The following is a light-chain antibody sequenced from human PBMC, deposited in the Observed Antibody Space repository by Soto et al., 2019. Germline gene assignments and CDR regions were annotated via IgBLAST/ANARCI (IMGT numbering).Light chain of an antibody. V-gene: IGKV2-28*01. CDR2: LGS. CDR3: MQALQSPRT. J-gene: IGKJ1*01. CDR1: RGLLHSTGKNY. Sequence: DILMTQSPISLPVTPGEPASISCWSSRGLLHSTGKNYLDWFLQKPGQSPKLLIYLGSNRASGVPDRFSGSGSGTNFTLRISRVEAEDVGVYYCMQALQSPRTFGRGIKVEIK.